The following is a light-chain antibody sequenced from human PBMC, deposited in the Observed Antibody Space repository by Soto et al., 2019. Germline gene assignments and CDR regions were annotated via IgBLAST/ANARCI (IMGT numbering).Light chain of an antibody. CDR1: QSVSSY. V-gene: IGKV3-15*01. J-gene: IGKJ5*01. CDR3: QQYNNWPT. CDR2: GAS. Sequence: EIVMTQSPATLSVSPGERATLSCRASQSVSSYLAWYQQKPGQAPRLLIYGASTRATDIPARFSGSGSGTEFTLTISSLQSEDFAVYYCQQYNNWPTFGHGTRLEIK.